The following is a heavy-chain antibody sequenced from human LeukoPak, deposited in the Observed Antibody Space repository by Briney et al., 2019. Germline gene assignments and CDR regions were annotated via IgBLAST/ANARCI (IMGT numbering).Heavy chain of an antibody. Sequence: PSETLSLTCTVSGGSISSYYWSWIRRPPGKGLEWIGYIYYSGSTNYNPSLKSRVTISVDTSKNQFALKLSSVTAADTAVYYCATPWDCSSTSCYSWQYAGGFDPWGQGTLVTVSS. J-gene: IGHJ5*02. CDR2: IYYSGST. CDR1: GGSISSYY. V-gene: IGHV4-59*01. CDR3: ATPWDCSSTSCYSWQYAGGFDP. D-gene: IGHD2-2*02.